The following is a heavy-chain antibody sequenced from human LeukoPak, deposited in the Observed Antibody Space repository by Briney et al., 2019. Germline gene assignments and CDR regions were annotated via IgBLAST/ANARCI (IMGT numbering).Heavy chain of an antibody. CDR1: GGSISNSSYY. J-gene: IGHJ4*02. CDR3: ARGVVITFGGAADY. D-gene: IGHD3-16*01. Sequence: SETLSLTCTVSGGSISNSSYYWGWIRQPPGKGLEWIGSIYYSGSTYYNPSLKSRVTISVDTSKNQFSLKLSSVTAADTAVYYCARGVVITFGGAADYWGQGTLVTVSS. CDR2: IYYSGST. V-gene: IGHV4-39*07.